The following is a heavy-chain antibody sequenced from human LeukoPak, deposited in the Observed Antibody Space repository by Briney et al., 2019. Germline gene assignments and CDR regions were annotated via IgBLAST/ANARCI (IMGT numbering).Heavy chain of an antibody. CDR3: ARTIRRVDSKYVDIVATTRYYFDY. J-gene: IGHJ4*02. CDR2: MNPNSGNT. Sequence: ASVKVSCKASGYTFTSYDINWVRQATGQGLEWMGWMNPNSGNTGYAQKFQGRVTMTRNTSISTAYMELSSLRSEDTAVYYCARTIRRVDSKYVDIVATTRYYFDYWGQGTLVTVSS. CDR1: GYTFTSYD. D-gene: IGHD5-12*01. V-gene: IGHV1-8*01.